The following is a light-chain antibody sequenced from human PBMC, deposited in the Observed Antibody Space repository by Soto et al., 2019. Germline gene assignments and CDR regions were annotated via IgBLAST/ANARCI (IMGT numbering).Light chain of an antibody. CDR1: RSDVGGYNY. CDR3: SSYTSSSTLVV. Sequence: QSALTQPASVSGSPGQSITISCTGTRSDVGGYNYVSWYQQHPGKAPKLMIYDVSNRPSGVSNRFSGSKSGNTASLTISGLQAEDDADYYCSSYTSSSTLVVFGGGTKLTVL. CDR2: DVS. V-gene: IGLV2-14*01. J-gene: IGLJ2*01.